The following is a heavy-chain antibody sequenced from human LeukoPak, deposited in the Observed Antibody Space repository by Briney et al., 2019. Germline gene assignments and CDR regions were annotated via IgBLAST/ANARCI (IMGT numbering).Heavy chain of an antibody. CDR1: GFTFSSYA. D-gene: IGHD3-22*01. CDR3: VIDDYYDRSGTREADYFDY. V-gene: IGHV3-23*01. CDR2: ISGSGGST. Sequence: GGSLRLSCAASGFTFSSYAMRWVRQAPGKGLEWVSAISGSGGSTYYADSVKGRFTISRDNSKNTLYLQMNSLRAEDTAVYYCVIDDYYDRSGTREADYFDYWGQGTLVTVSS. J-gene: IGHJ4*02.